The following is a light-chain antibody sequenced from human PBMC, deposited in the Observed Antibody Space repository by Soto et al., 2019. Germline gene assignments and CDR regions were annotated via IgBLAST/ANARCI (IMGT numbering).Light chain of an antibody. CDR3: GTWDSSLSAWV. CDR1: SSNIGNNY. J-gene: IGLJ3*02. Sequence: QSVLTQPPSVSAAPGQTVIISCSGSSSNIGNNYVTWYQQLPGTAPKLLIHENNRRPSGIPDRFSGSKSGTSATLGITGLQTGDEADYYCGTWDSSLSAWVFGGGTKLTVL. CDR2: ENN. V-gene: IGLV1-51*02.